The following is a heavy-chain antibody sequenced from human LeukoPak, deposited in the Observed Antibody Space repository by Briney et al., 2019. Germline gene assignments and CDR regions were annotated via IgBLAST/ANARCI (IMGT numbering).Heavy chain of an antibody. CDR1: GFTVSSNY. V-gene: IGHV3-53*01. D-gene: IGHD6-19*01. CDR3: TKLKGWYGEGFFDY. J-gene: IGHJ4*02. CDR2: LYSGGAT. Sequence: PGGSLRLSCAASGFTVSSNYMSWVRQPAGKGLEWVSVLYSGGATFYADSVKGRFTISRDTSKNTLYLQMNDLRAYDTAVYYCTKLKGWYGEGFFDYWGQGTLVTVSS.